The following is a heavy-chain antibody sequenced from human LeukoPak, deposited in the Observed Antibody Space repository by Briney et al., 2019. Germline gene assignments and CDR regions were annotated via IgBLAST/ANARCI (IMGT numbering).Heavy chain of an antibody. Sequence: GGSLRLSCAASGFTVSSNYMSWVRQAPGKGLEWVSVIYSGVSTYYADSVKGRFTISRDNSKNTLYLQMNSLRAEDTAVYYCARDLGYSSGPNYWGQGTRVTVSS. J-gene: IGHJ4*02. V-gene: IGHV3-53*01. CDR3: ARDLGYSSGPNY. CDR1: GFTVSSNY. D-gene: IGHD6-19*01. CDR2: IYSGVST.